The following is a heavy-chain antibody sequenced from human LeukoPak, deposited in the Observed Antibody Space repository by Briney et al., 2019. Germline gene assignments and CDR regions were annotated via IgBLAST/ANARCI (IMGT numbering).Heavy chain of an antibody. Sequence: SETLSLTCTVSGGSISSYYWSWIRQPPGKGLEGIGYIYYSGSTNYNPSLKSRVTISVDTSKNQFSLKLSSVTAADTAVYYCAGEYSSSWYSRYYYYGMDVWGQGTTVTVSS. CDR1: GGSISSYY. CDR3: AGEYSSSWYSRYYYYGMDV. J-gene: IGHJ6*02. D-gene: IGHD6-13*01. V-gene: IGHV4-59*12. CDR2: IYYSGST.